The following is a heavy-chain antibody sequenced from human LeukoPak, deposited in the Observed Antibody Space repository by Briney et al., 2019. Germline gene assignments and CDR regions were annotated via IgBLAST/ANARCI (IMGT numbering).Heavy chain of an antibody. Sequence: GGSLRLSCAASGFIVSSNYMNWGRQAPGKGLEWVSVIYTGGNTYYADSVKGRFTISRDNSKNTLYLQMHSLRAEDTAVYYSASPSSGQSFDIWGQGTMVTVSS. V-gene: IGHV3-53*01. CDR2: IYTGGNT. J-gene: IGHJ3*02. D-gene: IGHD6-19*01. CDR3: ASPSSGQSFDI. CDR1: GFIVSSNY.